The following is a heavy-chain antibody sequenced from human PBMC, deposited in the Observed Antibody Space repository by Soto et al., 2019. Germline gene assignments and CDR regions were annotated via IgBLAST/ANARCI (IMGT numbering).Heavy chain of an antibody. D-gene: IGHD3-3*01. CDR2: ISGSSGST. V-gene: IGHV3-23*01. CDR1: GFTFSSYA. CDR3: AKDQIALYYDFWSGYFPSSQTYYYYMDV. J-gene: IGHJ6*03. Sequence: QPGGSLRLSCAASGFTFSSYAMSWVRQAPGKRLEWVSAISGSSGSTYYADSVKGRFTISRDNSKNTLYLQMNSLRAEDTAVYYCAKDQIALYYDFWSGYFPSSQTYYYYMDVWGKGTTVTVSS.